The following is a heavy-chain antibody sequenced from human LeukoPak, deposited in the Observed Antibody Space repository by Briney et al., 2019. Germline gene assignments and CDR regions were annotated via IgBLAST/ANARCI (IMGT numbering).Heavy chain of an antibody. CDR3: ARDCYYGSGSYCY. V-gene: IGHV4-34*01. CDR2: VNYWGNT. D-gene: IGHD3-10*01. Sequence: SETLSLTCVGDGGSLRDHFWSWIRQPPGKTLEWIGEVNYWGNTNYSPSLKSRVTISIDTSTKQISLRLNSVSAADTAVYYCARDCYYGSGSYCYWGQGTLVSVSS. CDR1: GGSLRDHF. J-gene: IGHJ4*02.